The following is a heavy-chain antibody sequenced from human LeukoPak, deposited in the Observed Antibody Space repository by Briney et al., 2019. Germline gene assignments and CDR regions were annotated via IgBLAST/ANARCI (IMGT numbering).Heavy chain of an antibody. CDR1: GFTFDDYG. V-gene: IGHV3-20*04. Sequence: GGSLRLSCAASGFTFDDYGMSWVRQAPGKGLEWVSGINWNGGSTGYADSVKGRFTISRDNAKNSLYLQMNSLRAEDTAVYYCARGGRDDYGGNSDWFDPWGQGTLVTVSS. CDR2: INWNGGST. D-gene: IGHD4-23*01. CDR3: ARGGRDDYGGNSDWFDP. J-gene: IGHJ5*02.